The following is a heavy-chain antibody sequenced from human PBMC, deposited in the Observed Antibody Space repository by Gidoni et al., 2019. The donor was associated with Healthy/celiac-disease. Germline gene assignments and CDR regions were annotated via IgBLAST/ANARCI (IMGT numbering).Heavy chain of an antibody. V-gene: IGHV3-9*01. Sequence: EVQLVESGGGLVQPGRSLRLSCAASGFTFDDYAMHWVRQAPGKGLEWVSGISWNSGSIGYADSVKGRFTISRDNAKNSLYLQMNSLRAEDTALYYCAKDRWELLRGWFDPWGQGTLVTVSS. D-gene: IGHD1-26*01. CDR2: ISWNSGSI. CDR3: AKDRWELLRGWFDP. J-gene: IGHJ5*02. CDR1: GFTFDDYA.